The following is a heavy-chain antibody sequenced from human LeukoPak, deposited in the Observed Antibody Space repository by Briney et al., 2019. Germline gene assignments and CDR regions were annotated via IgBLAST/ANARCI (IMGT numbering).Heavy chain of an antibody. CDR3: ARDAPFWSGYYEADY. CDR1: GFTFSSYG. CDR2: ISYDGSNK. J-gene: IGHJ4*02. Sequence: PGGSLRLSCAASGFTFSSYGMHWVRQAPGKGLEWVAVISYDGSNKYYADSVKGRFTISRDNSKNTLYLQMNSLRAEDTAVYYCARDAPFWSGYYEADYWGQGTLVTVSS. V-gene: IGHV3-30*03. D-gene: IGHD3-3*01.